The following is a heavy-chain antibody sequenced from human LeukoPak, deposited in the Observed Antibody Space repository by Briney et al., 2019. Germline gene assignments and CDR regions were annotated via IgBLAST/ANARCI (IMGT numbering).Heavy chain of an antibody. V-gene: IGHV3-23*01. Sequence: GGSLRLSCVGSGFIFSSYDMGWVRQAPGKGLEWVSSISRAGDRTYYEDSVKGRFTISKDNSRNTMYLQMNSLRAEDTAVYYCARGESFAFDVWGQGTMVTVSS. CDR2: ISRAGDRT. CDR3: ARGESFAFDV. J-gene: IGHJ3*01. CDR1: GFIFSSYD.